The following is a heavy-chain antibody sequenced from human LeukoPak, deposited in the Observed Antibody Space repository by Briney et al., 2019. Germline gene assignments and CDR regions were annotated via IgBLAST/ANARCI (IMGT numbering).Heavy chain of an antibody. J-gene: IGHJ3*02. CDR2: ISSSSSYI. CDR3: ARAVYGFDAFDS. V-gene: IGHV3-21*01. Sequence: PGGSLRLSCAASGFTFSSYSMNWVRQAPGKGLEWVSSISSSSSYIHYADSVKGRFTISRDNAKSSLFLQMNSLRAEDTAVYYCARAVYGFDAFDSWGQGTMVTVSS. CDR1: GFTFSSYS. D-gene: IGHD4-17*01.